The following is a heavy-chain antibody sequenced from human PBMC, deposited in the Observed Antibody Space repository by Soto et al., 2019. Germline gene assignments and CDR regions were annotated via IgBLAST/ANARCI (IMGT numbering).Heavy chain of an antibody. D-gene: IGHD1-1*01. J-gene: IGHJ4*02. V-gene: IGHV3-23*01. CDR1: GLSISSNA. Sequence: GGSLRLSCAASGLSISSNAMYWVRQAPGKGLEWVSGISERGDTTHYADSVKGRFAISRDTSKNTLYLQLSTLKADDTAVYYCAKDKPGTTSFDYWGQGSLVTVSS. CDR3: AKDKPGTTSFDY. CDR2: ISERGDTT.